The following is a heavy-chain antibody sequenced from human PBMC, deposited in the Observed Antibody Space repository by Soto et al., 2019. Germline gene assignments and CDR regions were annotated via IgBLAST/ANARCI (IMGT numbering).Heavy chain of an antibody. CDR3: ARDGNYGALINYYYGMDV. CDR2: INPNSGGT. J-gene: IGHJ6*02. D-gene: IGHD4-17*01. CDR1: GYTFTGYY. Sequence: GPSVKVSCKASGYTFTGYYMHWVRQAPGQGLEWMGWINPNSGGTNYAQKFQGRVTMTRDTSISTAYMELSRLRSDDTAVYYCARDGNYGALINYYYGMDVWGQGTTVTVSS. V-gene: IGHV1-2*02.